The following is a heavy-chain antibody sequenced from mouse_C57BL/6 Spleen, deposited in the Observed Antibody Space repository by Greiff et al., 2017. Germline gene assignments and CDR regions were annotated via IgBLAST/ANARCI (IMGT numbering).Heavy chain of an antibody. CDR2: IDPSDSYT. V-gene: IGHV1-69*01. CDR1: GYTFTSYW. Sequence: QVQLQQPGAELVMPGASVKLSCKASGYTFTSYWMHWVKQRPGQGLEWIGEIDPSDSYTNYNQKFKGKSTLTVDKSSSPAYMQLSSLTSEDSAVYYCARQLIITTVVDLYFDYWGQGTTLTVSS. D-gene: IGHD1-1*01. CDR3: ARQLIITTVVDLYFDY. J-gene: IGHJ2*01.